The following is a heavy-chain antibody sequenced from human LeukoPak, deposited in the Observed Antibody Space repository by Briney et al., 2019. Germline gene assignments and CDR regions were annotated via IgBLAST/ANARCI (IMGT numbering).Heavy chain of an antibody. D-gene: IGHD3-16*01. CDR2: IYHSGST. J-gene: IGHJ6*03. Sequence: SETLSLTCTVSGYSISSGYYWGWIRQPPGKGLEWIGSIYHSGSTYYNPSLKSRVTISVDTSKNQFSLKLSSVTAADTAVYYCARVSRWRSDYMDVWGKGTTVTVSS. V-gene: IGHV4-38-2*02. CDR1: GYSISSGYY. CDR3: ARVSRWRSDYMDV.